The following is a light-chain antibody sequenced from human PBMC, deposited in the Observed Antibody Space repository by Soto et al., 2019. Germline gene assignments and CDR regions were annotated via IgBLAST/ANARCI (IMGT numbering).Light chain of an antibody. CDR3: QQSYNVPFT. V-gene: IGKV1-39*01. CDR2: GSS. Sequence: DIQMTQSPASLAASLGDRITISCRASQTISNYLNWYHQKPGEAPKILIYGSSTLQSGVPSTFSGSGSGTEFTLSIISLQPEDFGTYYCQQSYNVPFTFGPGTKVDVK. J-gene: IGKJ3*01. CDR1: QTISNY.